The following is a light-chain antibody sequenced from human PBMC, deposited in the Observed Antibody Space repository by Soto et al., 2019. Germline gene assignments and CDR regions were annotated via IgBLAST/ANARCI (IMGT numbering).Light chain of an antibody. CDR3: CSYAGSSTRDWV. V-gene: IGLV2-23*01. Sequence: QSVLTQPASVSGSPGQSITISCTGTSSDVGSYNLVSWYQQHPGKAPKLMIYEGSKRPSGVSNRFSGSKSGNTASLTISGLQAEDEADYYCCSYAGSSTRDWVFGGGTKLTVL. CDR1: SSDVGSYNL. J-gene: IGLJ3*02. CDR2: EGS.